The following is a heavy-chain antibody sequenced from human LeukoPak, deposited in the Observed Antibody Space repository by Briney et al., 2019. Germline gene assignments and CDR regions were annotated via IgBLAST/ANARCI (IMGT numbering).Heavy chain of an antibody. CDR3: AKDLTGTYGFDF. J-gene: IGHJ3*01. CDR1: GFTFSDYY. D-gene: IGHD7-27*01. V-gene: IGHV3-11*04. CDR2: ISGSGRTI. Sequence: GGSLRLSCTVSGFTFSDYYMSWFRQAPGKGLEWLSHISGSGRTIHYADSAKGRLTVSRDTAKNSLYLQMNALRAEDTAVYYCAKDLTGTYGFDFWGQGTMVTVSS.